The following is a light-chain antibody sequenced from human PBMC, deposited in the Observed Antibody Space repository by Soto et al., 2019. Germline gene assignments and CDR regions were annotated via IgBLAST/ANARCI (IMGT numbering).Light chain of an antibody. CDR3: QQYNSYPLT. CDR1: QSISSW. CDR2: DAS. Sequence: DIQMTQSPSTLSASVGDRGTTTCRASQSISSWLAWYQQKPGKAPKLLIYDASSLESGVPSRFSGSGSGTEFTLTISSLQPDAFATYYCQQYNSYPLTLGGGTKVDIK. J-gene: IGKJ4*01. V-gene: IGKV1-5*01.